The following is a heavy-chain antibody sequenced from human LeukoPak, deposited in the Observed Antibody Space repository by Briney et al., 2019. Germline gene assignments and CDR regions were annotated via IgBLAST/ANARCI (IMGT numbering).Heavy chain of an antibody. CDR3: ARGPGRYQLQVKLAHYWYFDL. CDR1: GFTFSSYS. CDR2: ISSSSSYI. Sequence: GGSLRLSCAASGFTFSSYSMNWVRQAPGKGLEWVSSISSSSSYIYYADSVKGRFTISRDNAKNSLYLQMNSLRAEDTAVYYCARGPGRYQLQVKLAHYWYFDLWGRGTLVTVSS. V-gene: IGHV3-21*01. J-gene: IGHJ2*01. D-gene: IGHD2-2*01.